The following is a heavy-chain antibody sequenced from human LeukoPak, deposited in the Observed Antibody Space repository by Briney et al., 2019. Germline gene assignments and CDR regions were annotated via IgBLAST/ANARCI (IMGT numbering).Heavy chain of an antibody. CDR3: ARDGYTEDAFDI. CDR1: GYTFTSYY. J-gene: IGHJ3*02. Sequence: ASVKVSCKASGYTFTSYYIHWVRQAPGQGLEWMVWINPNSGGTNYAQKFQGWVTMTRDTSISTAYMELSRLRSDDTAVYYCARDGYTEDAFDIWGQGTMVTVSS. V-gene: IGHV1-2*04. CDR2: INPNSGGT. D-gene: IGHD5-12*01.